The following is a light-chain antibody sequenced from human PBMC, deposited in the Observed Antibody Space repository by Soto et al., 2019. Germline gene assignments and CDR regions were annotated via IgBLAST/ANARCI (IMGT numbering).Light chain of an antibody. CDR2: AAS. V-gene: IGKV1-39*01. CDR3: QQSYSLRT. Sequence: DIQMTQSPSSLSASVGDRVTITCRASQSISSYLNWYQQKPGKAPKLLIYAASSLQSGVPSRFSGSGSGTDFTLTISSLQPEDFATYYCQQSYSLRTFGQGTRLEIK. CDR1: QSISSY. J-gene: IGKJ5*01.